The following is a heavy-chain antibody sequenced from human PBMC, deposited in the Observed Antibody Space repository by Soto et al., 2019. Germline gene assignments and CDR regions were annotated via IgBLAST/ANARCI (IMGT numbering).Heavy chain of an antibody. CDR2: ISYDGSNK. Sequence: QVQLVESGGGVVQPGRSLRLSCAASGFTFSNNAMDWVRQAPGKGLEWVAVISYDGSNKYIAESVKGRFTISRDNSKNTLFLQMNSLRADDTAVYYCARVTTTSAFSAMDVWGQGTTVTVSS. D-gene: IGHD1-1*01. CDR1: GFTFSNNA. CDR3: ARVTTTSAFSAMDV. V-gene: IGHV3-30-3*01. J-gene: IGHJ6*02.